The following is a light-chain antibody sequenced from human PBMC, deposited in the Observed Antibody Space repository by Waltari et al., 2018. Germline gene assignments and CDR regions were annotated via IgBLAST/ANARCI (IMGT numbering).Light chain of an antibody. CDR3: SSYTSSSTLV. Sequence: QSALTQPASVSASPGQSITISCTGTSSDVGGYNYVSWYQQHPGKAPEIMIYEVTNRPSWVSTRFSGSKPGNTSPLTISGLQAEDEADYYCSSYTSSSTLVFGGGTKLTVL. CDR1: SSDVGGYNY. CDR2: EVT. V-gene: IGLV2-14*01. J-gene: IGLJ2*01.